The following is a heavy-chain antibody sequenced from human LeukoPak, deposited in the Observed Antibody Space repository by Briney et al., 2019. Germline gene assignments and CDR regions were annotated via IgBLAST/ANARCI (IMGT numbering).Heavy chain of an antibody. J-gene: IGHJ3*01. CDR3: ARPSGGDAFDV. V-gene: IGHV3-48*03. CDR2: ISTI. D-gene: IGHD3-10*01. CDR1: GFTFSSYE. Sequence: GRSLRLSCAASGFTFSSYEMNWIRQAPGKGLEWVAYISTIYYADSVKGRFTISRDNAKNSVFLQMNSLRVEDTAVFYCARPSGGDAFDVWGQGTMVTVSS.